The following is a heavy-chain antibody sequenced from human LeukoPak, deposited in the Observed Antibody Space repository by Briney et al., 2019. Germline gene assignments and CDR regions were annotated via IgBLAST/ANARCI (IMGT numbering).Heavy chain of an antibody. D-gene: IGHD3-9*01. CDR3: ARPAEGLRYLGY. J-gene: IGHJ4*02. Sequence: PSETLSLTCTVSGGSISSSSYYWGWIRQPPGKGLEWIGSIYYSGSTYYNPSLKSRVTISVDTSKNQFSLKLSSVTAADTAVYYCARPAEGLRYLGYWGQGTLVTVSS. CDR1: GGSISSSSYY. V-gene: IGHV4-39*01. CDR2: IYYSGST.